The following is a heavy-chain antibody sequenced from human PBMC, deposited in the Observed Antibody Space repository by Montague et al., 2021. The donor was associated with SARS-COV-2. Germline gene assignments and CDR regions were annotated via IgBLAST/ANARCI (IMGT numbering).Heavy chain of an antibody. V-gene: IGHV6-1*01. Sequence: CAISGDSVSGNSAACNWIRQSPSRGLRWLGRTYYRSKWYNDYAVSVKSRITINPDTSKNQFSLQLNSVTPEDTAVYYCARGLWFGELLYYYYYYGMDVWGQGTTVTVSS. CDR3: ARGLWFGELLYYYYYYGMDV. D-gene: IGHD3-10*01. CDR2: TYYRSKWYN. J-gene: IGHJ6*02. CDR1: GDSVSGNSAA.